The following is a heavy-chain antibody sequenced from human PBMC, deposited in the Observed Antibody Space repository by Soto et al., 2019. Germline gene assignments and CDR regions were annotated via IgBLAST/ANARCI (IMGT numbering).Heavy chain of an antibody. V-gene: IGHV4-34*01. CDR1: GGSFSGYY. J-gene: IGHJ2*01. Sequence: QVQLQQWGAGLLKPSETLSLTCAVYGGSFSGYYWSWIRQPPGTGLEWIGEINHSGSTNYNPSLKSRVTRSVDTSNNQFSLKLSSVTAADTAVYYCAREWHDDTMVRGASWYFDLGGRGTLVTVSS. CDR3: AREWHDDTMVRGASWYFDL. CDR2: INHSGST. D-gene: IGHD3-10*01.